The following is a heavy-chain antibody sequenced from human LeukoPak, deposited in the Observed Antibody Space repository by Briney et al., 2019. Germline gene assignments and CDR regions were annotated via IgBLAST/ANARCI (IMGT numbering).Heavy chain of an antibody. Sequence: SETLSLTCTVSGGSIGSDYWTWIRQPPGKGLEYIGYIYYTGGTNYNPSLKSRVTISVDTSKNQFSLKLSSVTAADTAVYFCAKYGDSGWVIDNWGQGTLVTVSS. V-gene: IGHV4-59*08. CDR2: IYYTGGT. CDR1: GGSIGSDY. CDR3: AKYGDSGWVIDN. D-gene: IGHD6-19*01. J-gene: IGHJ4*02.